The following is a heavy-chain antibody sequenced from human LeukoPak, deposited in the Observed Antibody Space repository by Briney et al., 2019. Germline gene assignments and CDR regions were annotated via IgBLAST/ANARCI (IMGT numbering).Heavy chain of an antibody. Sequence: TGGSLRLSCAGSGFIFNNYAMHWVRQPPGKGLEWVSGISWNSDSIDYADSVKGRITISRDNAKNSLYLQMNSLRVEDTAFYYCAKDNRRHYTSGPNPDSLHWGQGALVTVSS. CDR1: GFIFNNYA. CDR3: AKDNRRHYTSGPNPDSLH. J-gene: IGHJ4*02. CDR2: ISWNSDSI. V-gene: IGHV3-9*01. D-gene: IGHD6-19*01.